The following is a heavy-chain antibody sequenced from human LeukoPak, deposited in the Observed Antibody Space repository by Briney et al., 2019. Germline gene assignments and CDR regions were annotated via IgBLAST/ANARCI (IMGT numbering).Heavy chain of an antibody. CDR2: ISFSSANT. V-gene: IGHV3-23*01. Sequence: PGGSLRLSCAASGFTFRDSAMSWVRQAPGKGLEWVSLISFSSANTYYADSVKGRFTVSRDNSKDTLYLQMNSLRAEDTAIYYCARDIELSAWGLGTMVTVSS. CDR3: ARDIELSA. J-gene: IGHJ3*01. CDR1: GFTFRDSA. D-gene: IGHD3-16*02.